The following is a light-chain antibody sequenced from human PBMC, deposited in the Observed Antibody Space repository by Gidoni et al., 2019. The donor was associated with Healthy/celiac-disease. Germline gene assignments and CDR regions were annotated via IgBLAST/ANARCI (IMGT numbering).Light chain of an antibody. V-gene: IGKV1-9*01. J-gene: IGKJ4*01. CDR2: AAS. CDR1: QSISSY. Sequence: DTQLTHTPSLLSASVGDRVTTTCRASQSISSYIAWYQQKPGKAPKLLSYAASTLQSGVPSRFSGRGAGTEFTLTISSLQAEDVATYYCQQLNSYPPTFGGGTKVEIK. CDR3: QQLNSYPPT.